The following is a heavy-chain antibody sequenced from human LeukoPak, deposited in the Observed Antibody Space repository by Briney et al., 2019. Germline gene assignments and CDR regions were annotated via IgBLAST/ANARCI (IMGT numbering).Heavy chain of an antibody. D-gene: IGHD2-15*01. V-gene: IGHV3-33*01. Sequence: GGSLRLSCAASGFAFSSYGMHWVRQAPGKGLEWVAVIWYDGTNTYYADSVKGRFTISRDNSKNTLYLQMNSLRAEDTAVYYCARDFCSGGSCYPDAFDIWGQGTMVTVSS. CDR3: ARDFCSGGSCYPDAFDI. CDR2: IWYDGTNT. CDR1: GFAFSSYG. J-gene: IGHJ3*02.